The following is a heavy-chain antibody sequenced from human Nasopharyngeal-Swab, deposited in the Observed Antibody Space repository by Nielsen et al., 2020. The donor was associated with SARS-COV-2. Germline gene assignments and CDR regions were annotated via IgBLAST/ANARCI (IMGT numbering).Heavy chain of an antibody. CDR2: INHSGST. J-gene: IGHJ4*02. D-gene: IGHD2-15*01. Sequence: WIRQPPGKGLEWIGEINHSGSTNYNPSLKSRVTISVDTSKNQFSLKLSSVTAADTAVYYCAREYCSGGSCYIHYFDYWGRGTLVTVSS. V-gene: IGHV4-34*01. CDR3: AREYCSGGSCYIHYFDY.